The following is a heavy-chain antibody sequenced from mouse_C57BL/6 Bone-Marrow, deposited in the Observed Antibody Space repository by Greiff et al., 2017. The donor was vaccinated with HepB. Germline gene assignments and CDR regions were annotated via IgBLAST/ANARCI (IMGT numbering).Heavy chain of an antibody. J-gene: IGHJ4*01. V-gene: IGHV1-81*01. Sequence: QVQLQQSGAELARPGASVKLSCKASGYTFTSYGISWVKQRTGQGLEWIGEIYPRSGNTYYIEKFKGKATLTADKSSSTAYMELRSLTSEDSAVYFCVRRPYAMDYWGQGTSVTVSS. CDR3: VRRPYAMDY. CDR2: IYPRSGNT. CDR1: GYTFTSYG.